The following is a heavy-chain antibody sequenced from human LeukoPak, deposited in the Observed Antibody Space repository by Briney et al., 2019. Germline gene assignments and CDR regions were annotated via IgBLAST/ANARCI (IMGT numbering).Heavy chain of an antibody. V-gene: IGHV3-74*01. CDR3: AKRYSSSWWAFDY. Sequence: GGSLRLSCAASGFTFSSNWMHWVRQVPGRGLVWVSRINSDGSSTSYADSVKGRFTISRDNAKNTLYLQMNSLRAEDTAVYYCAKRYSSSWWAFDYWGQGTLVTVSS. J-gene: IGHJ4*02. D-gene: IGHD6-13*01. CDR1: GFTFSSNW. CDR2: INSDGSST.